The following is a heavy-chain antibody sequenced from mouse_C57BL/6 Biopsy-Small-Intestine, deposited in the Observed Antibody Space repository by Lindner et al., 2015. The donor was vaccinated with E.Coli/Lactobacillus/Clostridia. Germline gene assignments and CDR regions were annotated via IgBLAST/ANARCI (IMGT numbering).Heavy chain of an antibody. J-gene: IGHJ2*01. CDR1: GFSLNTYA. V-gene: IGHV10-1*01. D-gene: IGHD2-3*01. CDR2: IRSKSNNYAT. Sequence: EVQLQESGGGLVQPKGSLKLSCAASGFSLNTYAMIWVRQAPGKGLEWVARIRSKSNNYATYYADSVKDRFTISRDDSESMLYLQMNNLKTEDTAMYYCVRQGGWPYYFDSWGQGTTLTVSS. CDR3: VRQGGWPYYFDS.